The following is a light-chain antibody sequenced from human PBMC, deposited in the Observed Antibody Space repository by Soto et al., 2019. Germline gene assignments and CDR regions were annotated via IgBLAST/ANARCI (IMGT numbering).Light chain of an antibody. V-gene: IGLV2-23*01. CDR1: SSDVGTYKF. Sequence: QSALTQPASVSGSPGQSITISCTGTSSDVGTYKFVSWYQQLPGKAPKLMIYEGSYRPSGVSDRFSGSKSGNTASLTISGLQAEDEADYYCCSYAGSVTFVVFGGGTQLTVL. CDR3: CSYAGSVTFVV. J-gene: IGLJ2*01. CDR2: EGS.